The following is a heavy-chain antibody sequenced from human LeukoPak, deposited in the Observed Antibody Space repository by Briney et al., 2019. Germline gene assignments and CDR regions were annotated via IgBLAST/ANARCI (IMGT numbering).Heavy chain of an antibody. D-gene: IGHD3-16*02. Sequence: GGSLRLSCAASGFTFSSYWMHWVRQAPGKGLVWVSRINSDGSSTSYADSVKGRFTISRDNAKNTLYLQMNSLRAEDTAVYYCATIWGSYRTRAFDIWGQGTMVTVSS. CDR2: INSDGSST. J-gene: IGHJ3*02. CDR3: ATIWGSYRTRAFDI. V-gene: IGHV3-74*01. CDR1: GFTFSSYW.